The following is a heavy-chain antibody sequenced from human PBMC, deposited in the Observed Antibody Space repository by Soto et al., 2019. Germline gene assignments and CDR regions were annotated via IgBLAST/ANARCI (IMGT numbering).Heavy chain of an antibody. J-gene: IGHJ3*02. D-gene: IGHD3-22*01. V-gene: IGHV3-23*01. CDR3: AKGYYYDSSGYHGAFDI. CDR2: MSGSGGST. Sequence: GGSPRVPCADSGFTFSSYAMSWVRQAPGKGLEWVSAMSGSGGSTYYEDSVKGRFTISRDNSKNTLYLQMNSLRAEDTAVYYCAKGYYYDSSGYHGAFDIWGQGTMVTVSS. CDR1: GFTFSSYA.